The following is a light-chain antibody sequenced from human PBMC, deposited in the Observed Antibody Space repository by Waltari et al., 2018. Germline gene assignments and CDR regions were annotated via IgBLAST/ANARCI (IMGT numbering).Light chain of an antibody. V-gene: IGLV3-10*01. CDR3: YSSDSTGLRV. J-gene: IGLJ1*01. CDR2: EDT. Sequence: SYELIQTPSVSVSPGQTARITCSGHELPRKYAYWFQQKSGQAPRLVIYEDTKRPSGIPGRFAGSSSGTVATLTITGAQVDDEADYYCYSSDSTGLRVFGGGTTVVVL. CDR1: ELPRKY.